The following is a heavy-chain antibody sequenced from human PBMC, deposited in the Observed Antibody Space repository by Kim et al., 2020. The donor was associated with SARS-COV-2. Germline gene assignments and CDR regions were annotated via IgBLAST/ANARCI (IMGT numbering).Heavy chain of an antibody. CDR3: AKDDGYGGNLFDY. CDR1: GFTFSSYA. J-gene: IGHJ4*02. CDR2: IVASGGST. D-gene: IGHD4-17*01. Sequence: GGSLRLSCAASGFTFSSYAMSWVRQAPGKGLEWVSAIVASGGSTYYADPVKGRFTISRDNSQSTLYLQVNTLRAEDTAVYYGAKDDGYGGNLFDYWGQGT. V-gene: IGHV3-23*01.